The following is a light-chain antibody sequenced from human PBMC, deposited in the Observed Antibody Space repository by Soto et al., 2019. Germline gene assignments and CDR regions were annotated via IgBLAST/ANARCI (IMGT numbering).Light chain of an antibody. CDR1: QGVSSS. V-gene: IGKV3-11*01. CDR3: QQRTNWRIT. J-gene: IGKJ5*01. CDR2: DTS. Sequence: EIVLTQSPATLSLSPGARAPLSCRASQGVSSSLAWYQQKPGQSPRLLIYDTSNRATGIPARFSGSGSGTDFTLTISSLEPEDFAVYYCQQRTNWRITFGQGTRLEIK.